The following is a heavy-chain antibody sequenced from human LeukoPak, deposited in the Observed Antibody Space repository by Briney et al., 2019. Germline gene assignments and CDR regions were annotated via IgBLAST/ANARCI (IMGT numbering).Heavy chain of an antibody. V-gene: IGHV3-53*05. Sequence: GGSLRLSCAASGFTVSSNYMSWVRQAPGKGLEWVSVIYSGGSTYYADSVKGRFTISRDNSKNTLYLQMNSLRAEDTAVYYCAKGKSKGLGYFDYWGQGTLVTVSS. D-gene: IGHD6-19*01. CDR1: GFTVSSNY. J-gene: IGHJ4*02. CDR3: AKGKSKGLGYFDY. CDR2: IYSGGST.